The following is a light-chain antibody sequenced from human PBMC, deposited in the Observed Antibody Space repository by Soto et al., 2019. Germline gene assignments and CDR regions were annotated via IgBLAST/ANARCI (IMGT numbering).Light chain of an antibody. CDR3: QSYDSGLSCPV. V-gene: IGLV1-40*01. Sequence: QAVVTQPPSVSGAPGQRVTISCTGSSTNIGSGFDVHWYQQLPGTAPTLLIFGSSNRPSGVPDRFSGSKSGTSASLAITGLQAEDEAHYYCQSYDSGLSCPVFGVGTQLTVL. J-gene: IGLJ7*01. CDR1: STNIGSGFD. CDR2: GSS.